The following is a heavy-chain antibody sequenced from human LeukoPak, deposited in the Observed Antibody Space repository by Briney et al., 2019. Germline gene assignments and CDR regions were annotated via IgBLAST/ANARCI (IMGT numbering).Heavy chain of an antibody. Sequence: SETLSLTCTVSGGSISSYYWSWIRQPPGKGLEWIGYIYTSGSTNYNPSLKSRVTISVDTSKNQFPLKLSSVTAADTAVYYCARHRYSYGVDYWGQGTLVTVSS. D-gene: IGHD5-18*01. V-gene: IGHV4-4*09. CDR3: ARHRYSYGVDY. J-gene: IGHJ4*02. CDR2: IYTSGST. CDR1: GGSISSYY.